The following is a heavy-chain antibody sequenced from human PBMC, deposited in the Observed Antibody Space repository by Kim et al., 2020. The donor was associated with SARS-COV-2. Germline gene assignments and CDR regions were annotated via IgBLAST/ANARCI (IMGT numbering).Heavy chain of an antibody. J-gene: IGHJ4*02. D-gene: IGHD3-16*02. Sequence: YNPSLQGRVTMSVDTSENQFSLKLRSLTAADTAIYYCAGGCTKKLYPFDYWGQGILVTVSS. CDR3: AGGCTKKLYPFDY. V-gene: IGHV4-4*06.